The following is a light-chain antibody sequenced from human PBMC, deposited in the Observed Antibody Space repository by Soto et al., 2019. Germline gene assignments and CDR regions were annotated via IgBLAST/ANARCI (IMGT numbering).Light chain of an antibody. V-gene: IGLV1-40*01. CDR2: GNT. J-gene: IGLJ2*01. CDR1: SSNIGAGYD. Sequence: QSVLTQPPSVSRAPGQRVTISCTGSSSNIGAGYDVQWYQQLPGAAPRLLIFGNTNRPSGVPDRFSGSRSGTSASLAISGLQAQDEADYYCQSYDISLSVSVVFGGGTKLTVL. CDR3: QSYDISLSVSVV.